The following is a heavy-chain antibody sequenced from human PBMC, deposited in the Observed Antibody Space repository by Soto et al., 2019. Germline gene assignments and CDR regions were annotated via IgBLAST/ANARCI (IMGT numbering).Heavy chain of an antibody. CDR3: ARQASLGSGYYFVH. J-gene: IGHJ4*02. D-gene: IGHD3-22*01. CDR1: GFSLSTSGVG. V-gene: IGHV2-5*02. Sequence: QITLKESGPTLVKPTQTLTLTCTFSGFSLSTSGVGVGWIRQPPGKALDWLALIYWDDDKRYSPSLKSRLTIXKXTXXNQLVLTMPNMDPVDTDTYYCARQASLGSGYYFVHWGQGTLVTVSS. CDR2: IYWDDDK.